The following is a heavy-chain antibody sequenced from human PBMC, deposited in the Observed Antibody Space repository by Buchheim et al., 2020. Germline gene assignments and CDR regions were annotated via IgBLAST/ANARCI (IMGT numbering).Heavy chain of an antibody. CDR1: GGSISSGNYY. CDR3: ARKINSTSWYAFDI. Sequence: QVQLQESGPGLVKPSQTLSLTCAVSGGSISSGNYYWSWIRQPAGEGLEWIGRINSRGSTNHNPSLKSRVSISVDKSKKQFSLMLSSVTAADTAVYYCARKINSTSWYAFDIWGQGT. CDR2: INSRGST. J-gene: IGHJ3*02. D-gene: IGHD6-13*01. V-gene: IGHV4-61*02.